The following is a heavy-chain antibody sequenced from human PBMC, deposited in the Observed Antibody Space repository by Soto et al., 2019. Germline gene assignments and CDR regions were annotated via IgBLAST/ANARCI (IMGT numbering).Heavy chain of an antibody. Sequence: GGSLRLSCAASGFSFSTSTMHWVRLTAGKGLEWVALVSDYGSNADYADSAQGRFTISRDNSKNTLFLQMDSLRPEDTAIYYCAGVRPGDNGYPFFDYWGQGTLVTVSS. CDR1: GFSFSTST. V-gene: IGHV3-30-3*01. CDR3: AGVRPGDNGYPFFDY. J-gene: IGHJ4*02. D-gene: IGHD3-22*01. CDR2: VSDYGSNA.